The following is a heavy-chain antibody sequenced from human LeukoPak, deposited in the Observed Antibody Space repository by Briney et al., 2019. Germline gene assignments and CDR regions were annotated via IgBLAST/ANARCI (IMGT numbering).Heavy chain of an antibody. D-gene: IGHD3-10*01. CDR1: GGSFSGYY. Sequence: PSETLSLTCAVYGGSFSGYYWSWIRQPPGKGLEWIGEINHSGRTNYNPSLKSRVTISVDTSKNQFSLKLSSVTAADTAVYYCARAITMVRGAVYYYYYYMDVWGKGTTVTVSS. CDR3: ARAITMVRGAVYYYYYYMDV. V-gene: IGHV4-34*01. J-gene: IGHJ6*03. CDR2: INHSGRT.